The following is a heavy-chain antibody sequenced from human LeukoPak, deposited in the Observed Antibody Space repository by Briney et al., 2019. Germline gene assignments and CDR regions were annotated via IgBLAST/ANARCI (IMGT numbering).Heavy chain of an antibody. V-gene: IGHV1-69*05. CDR3: ARARIAAAGRAFDI. J-gene: IGHJ3*02. D-gene: IGHD6-13*01. Sequence: GSSVKVSCKASGGTFSSYAISWVRQAPGQGLEWMGGIIPIFGTANYAQKFQGRVTITTDESTSTAYMELSSLRPEDTAVYYCARARIAAAGRAFDIWGQGTMVTVSS. CDR2: IIPIFGTA. CDR1: GGTFSSYA.